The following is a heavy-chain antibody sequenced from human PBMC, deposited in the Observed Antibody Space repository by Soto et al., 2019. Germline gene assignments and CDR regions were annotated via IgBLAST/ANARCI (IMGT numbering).Heavy chain of an antibody. CDR1: GFTFSNYA. V-gene: IGHV3-23*01. CDR3: EKCGDSTTSIPTGFDT. J-gene: IGHJ5*02. D-gene: IGHD2-21*01. Sequence: GGSLRLSCEVSGFTFSNYAMAWVRQAPGKGLECVSNITGNGVYTYYALSVKGRFTISRDNAKDTLYVQMNSLTAEDTATYYCEKCGDSTTSIPTGFDTWGQGTLVTVSS. CDR2: ITGNGVYT.